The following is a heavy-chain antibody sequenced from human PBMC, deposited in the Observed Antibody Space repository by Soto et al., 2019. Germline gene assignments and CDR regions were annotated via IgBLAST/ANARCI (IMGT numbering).Heavy chain of an antibody. CDR3: EFYRDSRYSGYDWQDYYYGMDV. CDR2: ISGSGGST. Sequence: GGSLRLSCAASGFTFSSYAMSWVRQAPGKGLEWVSAISGSGGSTYYADSVKGRFTISRDNSKNTLYLQMNSLRAEDTAVYYCEFYRDSRYSGYDWQDYYYGMDVWGQGTTVTVSS. CDR1: GFTFSSYA. D-gene: IGHD5-12*01. J-gene: IGHJ6*02. V-gene: IGHV3-23*01.